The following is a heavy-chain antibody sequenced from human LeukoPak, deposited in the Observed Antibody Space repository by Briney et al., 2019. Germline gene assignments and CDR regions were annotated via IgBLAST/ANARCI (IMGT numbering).Heavy chain of an antibody. V-gene: IGHV4-39*01. CDR1: GDSISSSSYY. CDR3: ATALYCSGGSCYLGKNWFDP. J-gene: IGHJ5*02. CDR2: IYYSGST. D-gene: IGHD2-15*01. Sequence: SETLSLTCTVSGDSISSSSYYWGWIRQPPGKGLEWIGSIYYSGSTYYNPSLKSRVTISVDTSKNQFSLKLSSVTAADTAVYYCATALYCSGGSCYLGKNWFDPWGQGTLVTASS.